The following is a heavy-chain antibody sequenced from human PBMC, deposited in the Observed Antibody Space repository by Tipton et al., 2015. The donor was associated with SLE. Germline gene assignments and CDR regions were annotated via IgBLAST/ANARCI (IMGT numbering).Heavy chain of an antibody. V-gene: IGHV4-59*07. D-gene: IGHD3-22*01. Sequence: TLSLTCTVSGGSISSYYWSWIRQPPGKGLEWIGYIYYSGSTHYHPSLRGRVTISVDASKNQFSLELISVTAADTAVYYCARRHFDTSGYYRGAFDIWGQGKMVTVSS. CDR1: GGSISSYY. CDR3: ARRHFDTSGYYRGAFDI. J-gene: IGHJ3*02. CDR2: IYYSGST.